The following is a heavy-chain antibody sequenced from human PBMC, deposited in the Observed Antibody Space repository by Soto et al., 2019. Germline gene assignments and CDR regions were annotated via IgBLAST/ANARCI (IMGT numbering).Heavy chain of an antibody. J-gene: IGHJ5*02. D-gene: IGHD5-12*01. CDR3: ARSRKVATANWFDP. V-gene: IGHV1-18*01. CDR1: GYTFTSYG. CDR2: ISGYSGNT. Sequence: QVQLVQSGAEVKKPGASVKVCCKASGYTFTSYGISWVRQAPGQGLEWMGWISGYSGNTNYAQNLQGRVTMTTDTSTRTAYMELRSLRSDDTAMYYCARSRKVATANWFDPWGQGTLVTVSS.